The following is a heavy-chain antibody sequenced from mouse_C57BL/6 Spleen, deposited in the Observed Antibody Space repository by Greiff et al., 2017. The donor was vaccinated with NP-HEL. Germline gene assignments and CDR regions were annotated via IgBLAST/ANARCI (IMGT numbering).Heavy chain of an antibody. CDR3: ARRVITSHWYFDV. CDR2: INPYNGGT. CDR1: GYTFTDYY. Sequence: VQLQQSGPVLVKPGASVKMSCKASGYTFTDYYMNWVKQSHGKSLEWIGVINPYNGGTSYNQKLKGKATLTVDKSSSTAYMELNSLTSEDSAVYYCARRVITSHWYFDVWGTGTTVTVSS. D-gene: IGHD2-4*01. J-gene: IGHJ1*03. V-gene: IGHV1-19*01.